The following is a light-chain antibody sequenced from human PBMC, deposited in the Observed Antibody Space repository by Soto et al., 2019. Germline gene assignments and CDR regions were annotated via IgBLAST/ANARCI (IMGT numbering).Light chain of an antibody. Sequence: QSVLTQPPSVSGSPGQSVTISCTGTSSDVGDYDFVSWYHQHPGKVPKVIIYDVSERPSGVPDRFSGSKSGNTASLTISGLQAEDEAVYYCCSYAGGHTWVFGGGTPLTVL. V-gene: IGLV2-11*01. CDR3: CSYAGGHTWV. J-gene: IGLJ7*01. CDR2: DVS. CDR1: SSDVGDYDF.